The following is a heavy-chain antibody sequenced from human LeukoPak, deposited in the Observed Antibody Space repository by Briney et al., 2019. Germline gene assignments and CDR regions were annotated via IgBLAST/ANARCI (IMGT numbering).Heavy chain of an antibody. CDR2: IKPDGSVG. D-gene: IGHD6-13*01. CDR3: TQNLVAAAGDH. V-gene: IGHV3-7*01. CDR1: GFTFSSYW. Sequence: GGSLRLSCAASGFTFSSYWMAWVRQAPGKGLEWVANIKPDGSVGYYVDSVRGRFIISRDNAGNSLYLQMNSLRVEDTAVYYCTQNLVAAAGDHWGQGTLLIVSS. J-gene: IGHJ4*02.